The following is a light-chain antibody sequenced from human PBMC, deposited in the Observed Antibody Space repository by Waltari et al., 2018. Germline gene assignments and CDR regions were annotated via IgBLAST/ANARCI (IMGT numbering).Light chain of an antibody. CDR1: QSVSSS. Sequence: EIVLTQSPATLSLSPGDRATLSCRASQSVSSSLAWYQQKPGQAPGLLIYDASNRSPGIPSRFSCSGSATDFTLTISSLEPEDFAVYYCQQRSNWPYTFGQGTKLEIK. CDR2: DAS. CDR3: QQRSNWPYT. J-gene: IGKJ2*01. V-gene: IGKV3-11*01.